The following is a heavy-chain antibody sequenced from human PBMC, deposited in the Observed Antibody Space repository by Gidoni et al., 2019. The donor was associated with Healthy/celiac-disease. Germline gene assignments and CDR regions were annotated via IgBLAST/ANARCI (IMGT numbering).Heavy chain of an antibody. J-gene: IGHJ4*02. D-gene: IGHD3-22*01. Sequence: EVQLLESGGGLVQPGGSLRLSCAASGFTFSSYAMSWVRQAPGKGLEWVSAISGSGGSTYYADSVKGRFTISRDNSKNTLYLQMNSLRAEDTAVYYCATPPDYDYDSSGFFDDWGQGTLVTVSS. CDR1: GFTFSSYA. CDR3: ATPPDYDYDSSGFFDD. V-gene: IGHV3-23*01. CDR2: ISGSGGST.